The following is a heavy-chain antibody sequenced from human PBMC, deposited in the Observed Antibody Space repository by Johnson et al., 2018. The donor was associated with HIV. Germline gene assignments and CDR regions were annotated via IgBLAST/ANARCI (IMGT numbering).Heavy chain of an antibody. V-gene: IGHV3-66*02. CDR3: ARENWNHAGAFDI. D-gene: IGHD1-14*01. CDR2: IYSGGSGGST. Sequence: MQLVESGGGLVQPGGSLRLSCAASGFTFSSYWMSWVRQAPGKGLEWVSVIYSGGSGGSTYYVDSVKGRFTISRDNSKNTLYLQMNSLRTEDMAVYYCARENWNHAGAFDIWGQGTMVTVSS. CDR1: GFTFSSYW. J-gene: IGHJ3*02.